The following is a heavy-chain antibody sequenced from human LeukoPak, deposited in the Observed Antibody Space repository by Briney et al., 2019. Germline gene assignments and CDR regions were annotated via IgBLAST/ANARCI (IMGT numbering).Heavy chain of an antibody. D-gene: IGHD6-19*01. J-gene: IGHJ4*02. CDR1: GFTFSSYA. CDR2: ISGSGGST. Sequence: PGGSLRLYCAASGFTFSSYAMGWVRQAPGKGLKWVSGISGSGGSTYYADSVKGRFTISRDNSKNTLYLQMNSLRAEDTAVYYCAGGSSGWYYFDFWGQGTLVTVSS. CDR3: AGGSSGWYYFDF. V-gene: IGHV3-23*01.